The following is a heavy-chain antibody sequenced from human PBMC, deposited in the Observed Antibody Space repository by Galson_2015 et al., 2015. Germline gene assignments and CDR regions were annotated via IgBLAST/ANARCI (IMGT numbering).Heavy chain of an antibody. CDR1: GFTFSSYA. V-gene: IGHV3-30-3*01. Sequence: SLRLSCAASGFTFSSYAMHWVRQAPGKGLEWVAVISYDGSNKYYADSVKGRFTISRDNSKNTLYLQMNSLRAEDTAVYYCARGSLDTAMVTQPIDYWGQGTLVTVSS. D-gene: IGHD5-18*01. J-gene: IGHJ4*02. CDR3: ARGSLDTAMVTQPIDY. CDR2: ISYDGSNK.